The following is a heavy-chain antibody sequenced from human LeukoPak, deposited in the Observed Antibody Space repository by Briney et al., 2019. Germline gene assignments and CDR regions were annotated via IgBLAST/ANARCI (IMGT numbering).Heavy chain of an antibody. CDR1: GGSISSGSYY. V-gene: IGHV4-61*02. CDR3: ASAKTDLWSGYYSY. Sequence: PSETLSLTCTVSGGSISSGSYYWRWIRQPAGKGLEWIGRIYTSGSTNYNPSLKSRVTISVDTSKNQFSLKLSSVTAADTAVYYCASAKTDLWSGYYSYWGQGTLVTVSS. D-gene: IGHD3-3*01. J-gene: IGHJ4*02. CDR2: IYTSGST.